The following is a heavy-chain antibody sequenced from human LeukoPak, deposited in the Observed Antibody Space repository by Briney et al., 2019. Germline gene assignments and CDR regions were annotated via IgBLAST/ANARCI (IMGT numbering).Heavy chain of an antibody. V-gene: IGHV3-30*18. CDR3: AKAKSYVSPWGSLGV. CDR2: MSNDGGQK. D-gene: IGHD3-16*01. Sequence: PRGSLRLSCAASGFTFASYGMHWVRQAPGKGLEWVAVMSNDGGQKYYGDSVKGRFTISRDNSKNTLYLQMNSLRPEDTATYYCAKAKSYVSPWGSLGVWGQGTTVFVSS. CDR1: GFTFASYG. J-gene: IGHJ6*02.